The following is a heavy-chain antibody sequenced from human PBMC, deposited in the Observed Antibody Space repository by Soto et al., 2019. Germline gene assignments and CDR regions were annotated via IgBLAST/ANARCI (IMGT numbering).Heavy chain of an antibody. Sequence: SETLSLTCAVSGGSTRHSSYFWGWIRQPPGKGLEWIGYIYYSGSTYYNPSLKSRVTISVDTSKNQFSLKLSSVTAADTAVYYCARVGFGELLAHGMDVWGQGTTVTVSS. D-gene: IGHD3-10*01. CDR2: IYYSGST. J-gene: IGHJ6*02. CDR3: ARVGFGELLAHGMDV. CDR1: GGSTRHSSYF. V-gene: IGHV4-30-4*08.